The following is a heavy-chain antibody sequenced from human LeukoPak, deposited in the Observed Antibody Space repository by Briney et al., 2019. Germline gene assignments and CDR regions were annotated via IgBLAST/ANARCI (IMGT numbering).Heavy chain of an antibody. V-gene: IGHV3-30*18. Sequence: GRSLRLSCAASGFTFSSYGMHWVRQAPGKGLEWVAVISYDGSNKYYADSVKGRFTISRDNSKNTLYLQMNSLRAEDTAVYYCAKDPRKELLWFGEESDYWGQGTLVTVSS. J-gene: IGHJ4*02. CDR1: GFTFSSYG. D-gene: IGHD3-10*01. CDR2: ISYDGSNK. CDR3: AKDPRKELLWFGEESDY.